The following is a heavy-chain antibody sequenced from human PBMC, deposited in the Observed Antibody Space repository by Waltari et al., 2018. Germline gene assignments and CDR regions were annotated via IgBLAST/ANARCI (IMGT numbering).Heavy chain of an antibody. D-gene: IGHD4-17*01. CDR3: ARGGFMTTVTTALQFFDY. CDR1: GGSFSGSY. V-gene: IGHV4-34*01. CDR2: INHSGST. J-gene: IGHJ4*02. Sequence: QVQLQQWGAGLLKPSETLSLTCAVYGGSFSGSYWSWIRQPPGKGLEWIGEINHSGSTNYNPSLKSRVTISVDTSKNQFSLKLSSVTAADTAVYYCARGGFMTTVTTALQFFDYWGQGTLVTVSS.